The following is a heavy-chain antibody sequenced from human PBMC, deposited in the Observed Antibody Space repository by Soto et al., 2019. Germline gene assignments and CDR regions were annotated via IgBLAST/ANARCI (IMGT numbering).Heavy chain of an antibody. CDR1: GFSFSTYS. CDR3: AREETAWPLAYGLDV. CDR2: IGRRSDI. D-gene: IGHD2-21*02. V-gene: IGHV3-21*01. J-gene: IGHJ6*02. Sequence: LRLSCEASGFSFSTYSMHWVRQAPGKGLEWVSSIGRRSDIYYADSVKGRFTISRDNAKNPVSLQMNSLRDEDTAVYYCAREETAWPLAYGLDVWGQGTTVTVSS.